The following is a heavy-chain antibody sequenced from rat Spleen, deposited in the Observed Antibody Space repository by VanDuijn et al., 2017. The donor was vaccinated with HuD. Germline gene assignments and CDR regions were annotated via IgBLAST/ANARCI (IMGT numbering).Heavy chain of an antibody. J-gene: IGHJ2*01. CDR3: ARRHYGYTDYFDY. V-gene: IGHV5-29*01. Sequence: EVQLVESGGALVQPGRSLKLSCAASGFTFNSYDMAWVRQAPTKGLEWVATISYADSSGHSGTYYRDSVKGRFTISRDNAKSTLSLQMDSLRSEDTATYYCARRHYGYTDYFDYWGQGVMVTVSS. CDR2: ISYADSSGHSGT. D-gene: IGHD1-9*01. CDR1: GFTFNSYD.